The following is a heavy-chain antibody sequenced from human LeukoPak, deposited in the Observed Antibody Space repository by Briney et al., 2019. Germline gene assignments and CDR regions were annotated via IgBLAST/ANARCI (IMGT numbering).Heavy chain of an antibody. D-gene: IGHD4-17*01. V-gene: IGHV1-69*13. CDR2: IIPIFGTA. CDR3: ARDKDYGDLNRLMHFDY. CDR1: GGTFSSYA. Sequence: GASVKVSCKASGGTFSSYAISWVRQAPGQGLEWMGGIIPIFGTANYAQKFQGRVTITADESTSTAYMELSSLRSEDTAVYYCARDKDYGDLNRLMHFDYWGQGTLVTVSS. J-gene: IGHJ4*02.